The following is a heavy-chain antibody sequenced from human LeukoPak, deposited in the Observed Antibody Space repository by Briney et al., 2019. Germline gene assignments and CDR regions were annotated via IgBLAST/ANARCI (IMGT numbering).Heavy chain of an antibody. D-gene: IGHD2-15*01. CDR1: GGSISSSSYY. J-gene: IGHJ6*03. CDR3: ARVSRSLAAPATYYYYMDV. CDR2: IYYSGNT. V-gene: IGHV4-39*07. Sequence: SETLSLTCTVAGGSISSSSYYWGWIRQPPGKGLEWVGSIYYSGNTYYNPSLKNRVTISVDTSKNQFSLKLSSVTAADTAVYYCARVSRSLAAPATYYYYMDVWGKGTTVTISS.